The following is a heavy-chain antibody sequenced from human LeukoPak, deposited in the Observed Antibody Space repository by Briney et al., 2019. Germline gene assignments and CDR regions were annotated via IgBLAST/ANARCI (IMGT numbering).Heavy chain of an antibody. CDR2: IYRSGIT. CDR1: GYSISSGYH. V-gene: IGHV4-38-2*01. J-gene: IGHJ3*02. CDR3: ARHNWTFDI. Sequence: SETLSLTCVVSGYSISSGYHWGWIRQPPGKGLDWIGSIYRSGITYYNPSLKSRVTISVDTSKNQLSLKMSSVTAADTAVYYCARHNWTFDIWGQGTMVTASS. D-gene: IGHD1-20*01.